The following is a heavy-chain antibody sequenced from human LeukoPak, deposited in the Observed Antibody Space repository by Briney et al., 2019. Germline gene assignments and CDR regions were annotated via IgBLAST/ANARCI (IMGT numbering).Heavy chain of an antibody. D-gene: IGHD2-2*01. CDR3: ARGYRYCSSTSCYSHWYFDL. J-gene: IGHJ2*01. V-gene: IGHV4-4*07. Sequence: SETLSLTCTVSGGSISSYYWSWIRQPAGKGLEWIGRIYTSGSTNYNPSLKSRVTMSVDTSKNQFSLKLSSVTAADTAVYYRARGYRYCSSTSCYSHWYFDLWGRGTLVNFSS. CDR2: IYTSGST. CDR1: GGSISSYY.